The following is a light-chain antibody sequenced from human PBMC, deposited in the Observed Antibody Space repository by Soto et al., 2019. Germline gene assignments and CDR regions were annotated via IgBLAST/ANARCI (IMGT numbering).Light chain of an antibody. Sequence: EIVLTQSPGTLSLSPGGRATLSCRASQSVRDRYLAWYQQKPGQAPSLLIYDTSTRATGVPDRFSGSGSGTDFALTISRVEPEDFAIYFCQQDGSSPGTFGQGTKVEI. CDR3: QQDGSSPGT. V-gene: IGKV3-20*01. CDR2: DTS. CDR1: QSVRDRY. J-gene: IGKJ1*01.